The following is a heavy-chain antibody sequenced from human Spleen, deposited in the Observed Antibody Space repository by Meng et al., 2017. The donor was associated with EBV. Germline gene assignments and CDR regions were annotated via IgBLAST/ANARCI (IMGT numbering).Heavy chain of an antibody. J-gene: IGHJ4*02. Sequence: QVQLLQSGAELKKPGASVKVSCKASGYTFTDYFIHWLRQAPGQGLEWMGRINPNSGDTNHAQKFQGRVTMTRDTSISTAYMELSRLISDDTAVYYCARVRHDFGDHGVDYWGQGTLVTVSS. CDR1: GYTFTDYF. D-gene: IGHD4-17*01. CDR3: ARVRHDFGDHGVDY. V-gene: IGHV1-2*06. CDR2: INPNSGDT.